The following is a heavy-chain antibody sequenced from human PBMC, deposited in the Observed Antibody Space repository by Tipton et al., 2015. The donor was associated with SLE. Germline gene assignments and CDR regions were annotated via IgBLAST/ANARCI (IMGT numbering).Heavy chain of an antibody. Sequence: SLRLSCAASGFTFSSYDMHWVRQAPGKGLEWVAVISYDGSNKYYADSVKGRFTTSRDNSKNTLYLQMNSLRAEDTAVYYCARALGDYGYYYGMDVWGQGTTVTVSS. D-gene: IGHD4-17*01. CDR3: ARALGDYGYYYGMDV. CDR1: GFTFSSYD. J-gene: IGHJ6*02. V-gene: IGHV3-30*04. CDR2: ISYDGSNK.